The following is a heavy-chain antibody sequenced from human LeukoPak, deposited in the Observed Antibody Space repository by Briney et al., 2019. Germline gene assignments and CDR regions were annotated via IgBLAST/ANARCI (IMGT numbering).Heavy chain of an antibody. Sequence: GGSLRLSCAASGFTFDDYAMHWVRQAPGKGLEWVSLISGDGGSTYYADSVKGRFTISRDNSKDSLYLQMNSLRTEDTALYYCAKGHLPYDSSGYYYFDYWGQGTLVTVSS. D-gene: IGHD3-22*01. CDR3: AKGHLPYDSSGYYYFDY. CDR1: GFTFDDYA. V-gene: IGHV3-43*02. CDR2: ISGDGGST. J-gene: IGHJ4*02.